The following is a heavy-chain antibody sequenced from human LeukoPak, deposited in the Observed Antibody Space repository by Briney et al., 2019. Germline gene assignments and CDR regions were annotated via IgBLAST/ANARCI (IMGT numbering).Heavy chain of an antibody. J-gene: IGHJ3*02. CDR1: GFPFSSYA. Sequence: PGGSVRLSCTASGFPFSSYAMHWVRRAPGKGLEWVALMSYDGSDNYYADSVKGRFTISRDSSKNTLYLQMNSLRAEDTAVYYCARESGQWLHAFDIWGQGTMVTVSS. CDR2: MSYDGSDN. D-gene: IGHD6-19*01. V-gene: IGHV3-30*04. CDR3: ARESGQWLHAFDI.